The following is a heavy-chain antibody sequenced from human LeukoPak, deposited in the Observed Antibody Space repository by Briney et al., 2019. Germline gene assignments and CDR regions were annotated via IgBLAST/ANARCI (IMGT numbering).Heavy chain of an antibody. CDR1: GGTFSSYA. V-gene: IGHV1-69*01. J-gene: IGHJ4*02. D-gene: IGHD3-22*01. CDR2: IIPIFGTA. CDR3: ARDLGTNYYDSSCYTY. Sequence: ASVKVSCTASGGTFSSYAISWVRQAPGQGLEWMGGIIPIFGTANYAQKFQGRVTVTADESTGTAYMELSSLRSEDTAVYYCARDLGTNYYDSSCYTYWGQGTLVTVSS.